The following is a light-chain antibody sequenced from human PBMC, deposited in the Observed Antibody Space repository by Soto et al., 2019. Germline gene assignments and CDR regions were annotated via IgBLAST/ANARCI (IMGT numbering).Light chain of an antibody. CDR3: QQYGRSPPFT. Sequence: IVLTQSPGTLSLSPGERATLSCRASQSVSSTYMAWYQQRPGQAPRLLIYGASSRATGIPDRFSGSGSGTAFTLTISRLEPEDFAVYFCQQYGRSPPFTFGQGTKVEIK. CDR2: GAS. CDR1: QSVSSTY. J-gene: IGKJ2*01. V-gene: IGKV3-20*01.